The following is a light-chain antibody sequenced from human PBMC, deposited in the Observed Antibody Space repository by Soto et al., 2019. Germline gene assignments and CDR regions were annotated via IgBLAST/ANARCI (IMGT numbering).Light chain of an antibody. V-gene: IGKV2-28*01. J-gene: IGKJ4*01. CDR3: MRAVQTHLS. CDR1: QSLLHSNGYNY. CDR2: WGS. Sequence: DIVMTQSPLSLPVTPGEPASISCRSSQSLLHSNGYNYLVWYLQKPGQSPQLLIYWGSNRASGVPDTFSGSGSGTDFTLKISSVEAEDVGVYYCMRAVQTHLSFGGGTKVEIK.